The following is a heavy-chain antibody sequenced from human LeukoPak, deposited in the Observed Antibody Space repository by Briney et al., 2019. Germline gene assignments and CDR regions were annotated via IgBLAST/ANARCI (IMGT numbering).Heavy chain of an antibody. Sequence: PSETLSLTCTVSGGSISRYYWSWIRQPPGKGLEWIGYIYYSGRTNYNPSLKSRVTISVDTFKNQFSLKLSSVTAADTAVYYCARGYCSSTSCYLDYWGQGTLVTVSS. J-gene: IGHJ4*02. V-gene: IGHV4-59*01. CDR1: GGSISRYY. CDR3: ARGYCSSTSCYLDY. D-gene: IGHD2-2*01. CDR2: IYYSGRT.